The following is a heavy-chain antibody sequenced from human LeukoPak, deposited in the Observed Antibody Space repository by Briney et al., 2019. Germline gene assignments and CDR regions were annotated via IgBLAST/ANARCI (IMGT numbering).Heavy chain of an antibody. J-gene: IGHJ4*02. V-gene: IGHV3-7*01. Sequence: PGGSLRLSCAASGFTFSSYWMSWVRQAPGKGLEWVANIKQDGSEKYYVDSVKGRFTISRDNAKNSLYLQMNSLRAEDTAVYYCAKAEDIVVVPAADGDYWGQGTLVTVSS. CDR2: IKQDGSEK. D-gene: IGHD2-2*01. CDR3: AKAEDIVVVPAADGDY. CDR1: GFTFSSYW.